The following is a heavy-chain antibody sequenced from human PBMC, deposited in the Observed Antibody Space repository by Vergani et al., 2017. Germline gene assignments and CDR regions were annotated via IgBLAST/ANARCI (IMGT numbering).Heavy chain of an antibody. D-gene: IGHD5-18*01. CDR1: GGTFSSYA. V-gene: IGHV1-69*01. J-gene: IGHJ4*02. Sequence: QVQLVQSGAEVKKPGSSVKVSCKASGGTFSSYAISWVRQAPGQGLEWMGGIIPLFGPATYAQQFQGSITIAADESTSTAYMELSSLRSEDTAVYYCASPRRVTAMAGSQSRFDYWGQGTLVTVSS. CDR3: ASPRRVTAMAGSQSRFDY. CDR2: IIPLFGPA.